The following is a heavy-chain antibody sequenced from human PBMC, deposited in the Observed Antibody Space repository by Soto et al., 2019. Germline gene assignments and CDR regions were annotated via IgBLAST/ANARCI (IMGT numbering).Heavy chain of an antibody. CDR1: GFTFTSHA. V-gene: IGHV3-23*01. D-gene: IGHD6-13*01. CDR2: ISGTGYNT. J-gene: IGHJ4*02. CDR3: AKAGFSSSWSPTYFDY. Sequence: PGGSLRLSCAASGFTFTSHAMNWVRLAPGKGLEWVSAISGTGYNTYYADSVKGRFTISRDNTKNTLYLQMNSLRAEDTAVYYCAKAGFSSSWSPTYFDYWGQGTLVTVSS.